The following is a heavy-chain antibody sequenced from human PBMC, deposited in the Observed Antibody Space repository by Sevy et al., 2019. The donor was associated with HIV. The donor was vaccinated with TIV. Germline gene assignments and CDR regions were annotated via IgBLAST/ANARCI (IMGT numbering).Heavy chain of an antibody. D-gene: IGHD2-2*01. V-gene: IGHV1-24*01. CDR2: FDPEDGET. CDR3: ATDCSSTSCYRGRWFDP. J-gene: IGHJ5*02. CDR1: GYTLTELS. Sequence: ASVKVSCKVSGYTLTELSMHWVRQAPGKGLEWMGGFDPEDGETIYAQKFQGRVTMTEDTSTDTAYMELSSLRSEDTAMYYCATDCSSTSCYRGRWFDPWGQGTLVTVSS.